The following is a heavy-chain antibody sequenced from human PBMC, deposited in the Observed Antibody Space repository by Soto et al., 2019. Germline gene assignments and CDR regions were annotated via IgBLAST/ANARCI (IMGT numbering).Heavy chain of an antibody. CDR3: ARGHISSTKNWLDP. J-gene: IGHJ5*02. CDR2: MNPNSGNT. Sequence: QVQLVQSGAEVKKPGASVKVSCKGSGYTFTSYHINWVRQATGQGLEWMGWMNPNSGNTGYAQTLQGRVTMTWDTSISTAYIELSSLRFADTAMYYCARGHISSTKNWLDPWGQGTLVTVSS. V-gene: IGHV1-8*01. D-gene: IGHD6-6*01. CDR1: GYTFTSYH.